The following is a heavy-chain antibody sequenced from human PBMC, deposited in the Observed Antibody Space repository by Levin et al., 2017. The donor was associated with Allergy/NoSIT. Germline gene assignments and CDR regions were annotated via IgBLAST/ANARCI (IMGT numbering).Heavy chain of an antibody. J-gene: IGHJ6*02. CDR1: GLTLSSYW. D-gene: IGHD1-26*01. CDR3: TRVRYSGTSGGGMDV. V-gene: IGHV3-74*01. Sequence: GESLKISCAASGLTLSSYWMHWVRQAPGEGLVWVSRINTDGTSTSYADSVKGRFTISRDNAKNTLYLQMNSLRVEDTAVYYCTRVRYSGTSGGGMDVWGQGTTVTVSS. CDR2: INTDGTST.